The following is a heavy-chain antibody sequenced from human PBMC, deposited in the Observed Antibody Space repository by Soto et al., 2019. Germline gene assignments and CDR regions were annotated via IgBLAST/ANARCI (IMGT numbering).Heavy chain of an antibody. CDR2: IVVGSGNT. J-gene: IGHJ5*02. Sequence: SVKVSCKASGFTFTSSAVQWVRQARGQRLEWIGWIVVGSGNTNYAQKFQERVTITRDMSTSTAYMELSSLRSEDTVVYYCAADYYDSSGYLWAGGFDPWGQGTLVTVSS. D-gene: IGHD3-22*01. V-gene: IGHV1-58*01. CDR3: AADYYDSSGYLWAGGFDP. CDR1: GFTFTSSA.